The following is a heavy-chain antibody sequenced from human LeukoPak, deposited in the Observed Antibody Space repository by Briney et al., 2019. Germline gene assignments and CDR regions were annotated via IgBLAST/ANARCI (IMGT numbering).Heavy chain of an antibody. CDR1: GGSISSNY. CDR2: INYSGST. D-gene: IGHD7-27*01. J-gene: IGHJ4*02. CDR3: ARRGNWGFFDY. Sequence: SETLSLTCTVSGGSISSNYWSWIRQPPGKGLEWIGYINYSGSTNYNPSLKSRVTTSADTSKNLFSLKLTSVTAADTAVYYCARRGNWGFFDYWGQGTLVTVSS. V-gene: IGHV4-59*01.